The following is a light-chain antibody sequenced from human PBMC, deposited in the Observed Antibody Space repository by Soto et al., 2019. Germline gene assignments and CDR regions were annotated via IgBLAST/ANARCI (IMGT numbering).Light chain of an antibody. V-gene: IGLV2-14*03. Sequence: QSVLTQPASVSGSPGQSIAISCTGTSSDVGGYNYVSWYQHHPGKAPKLILCDVSNRPSGVSDRFSGSKSGNTASLTISGLQTEDEADYYCSSYTTSSTYVFGTGTKVTVL. CDR1: SSDVGGYNY. CDR3: SSYTTSSTYV. CDR2: DVS. J-gene: IGLJ1*01.